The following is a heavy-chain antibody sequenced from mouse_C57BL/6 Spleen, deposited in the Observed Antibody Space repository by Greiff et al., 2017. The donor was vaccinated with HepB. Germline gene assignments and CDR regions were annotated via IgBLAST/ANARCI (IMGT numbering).Heavy chain of an antibody. CDR1: GYTFTSYG. CDR3: ARKRDGNYVGAMDY. CDR2: IYPRSGNT. Sequence: VMLVESGAELARPGASVKLSCKASGYTFTSYGISWVKQRTGQGLEWIGEIYPRSGNTYYNEKFKGKATLTADKSSSTAYMELRSLTSEDSAVYFCARKRDGNYVGAMDYWGQGTSVTVSS. V-gene: IGHV1-81*01. J-gene: IGHJ4*01. D-gene: IGHD2-1*01.